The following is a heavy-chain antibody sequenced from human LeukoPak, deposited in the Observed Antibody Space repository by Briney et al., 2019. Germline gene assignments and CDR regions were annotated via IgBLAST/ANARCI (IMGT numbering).Heavy chain of an antibody. D-gene: IGHD4-17*01. Sequence: ASVKISCKASGYTFSSHGISWVRQAPGQGLEWMAWISAYNGNTNYAQKLQGRVTMTTDTSTSTAYMELRSLRSDDTAVYYCARSTTKAFDIRGQGTMVTVSS. CDR2: ISAYNGNT. CDR1: GYTFSSHG. V-gene: IGHV1-18*01. J-gene: IGHJ3*02. CDR3: ARSTTKAFDI.